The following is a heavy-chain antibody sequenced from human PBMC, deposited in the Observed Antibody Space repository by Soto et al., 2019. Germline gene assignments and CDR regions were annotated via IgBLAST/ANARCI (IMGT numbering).Heavy chain of an antibody. Sequence: DVQLVESGGGLVQPGRSLRLSCAASGFKFSDYWMSWVRQAPGKGLEWVGNIKHDTSEAHYADSVKGRFTITRDNIKNFLFLQMNGLRFDDTASHYCARYGLFFSGPYRPSRFDYWGLGTLVTVSS. D-gene: IGHD3-16*02. CDR2: IKHDTSEA. CDR3: ARYGLFFSGPYRPSRFDY. J-gene: IGHJ4*02. V-gene: IGHV3-7*03. CDR1: GFKFSDYW.